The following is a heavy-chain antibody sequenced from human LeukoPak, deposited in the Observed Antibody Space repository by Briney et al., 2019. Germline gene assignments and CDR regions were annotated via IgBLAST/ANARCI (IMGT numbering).Heavy chain of an antibody. Sequence: SETLSLTCNVSGVSISSSSYYWGWIRQPPGKGLEWIGSIHYSGSSYYNPSLKSRVTISADTSKNQFSLKLSSVTAADAAVYYCARDPQIVVGNDYYYHMDVWGKGTTVTVSS. D-gene: IGHD2-21*01. CDR1: GVSISSSSYY. CDR2: IHYSGSS. V-gene: IGHV4-39*07. J-gene: IGHJ6*03. CDR3: ARDPQIVVGNDYYYHMDV.